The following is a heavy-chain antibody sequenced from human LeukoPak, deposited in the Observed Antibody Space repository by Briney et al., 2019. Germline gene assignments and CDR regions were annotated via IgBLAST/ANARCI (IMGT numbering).Heavy chain of an antibody. J-gene: IGHJ3*02. CDR2: IYYTET. D-gene: IGHD3-22*01. Sequence: SETLSLTCTVSGGSVSDYYWSWIRQSPGKGLEWIGYIYYTETSYNPSLKSRVTISADTSKNQFSLKLYSVTAADTAVYYCARVIDVASSGYRYDAFGIWGQGTMVTVSS. CDR1: GGSVSDYY. V-gene: IGHV4-59*02. CDR3: ARVIDVASSGYRYDAFGI.